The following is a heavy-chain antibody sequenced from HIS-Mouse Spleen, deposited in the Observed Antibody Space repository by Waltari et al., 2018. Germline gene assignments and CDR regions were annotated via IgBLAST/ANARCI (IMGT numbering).Heavy chain of an antibody. Sequence: EVQLVESGGGLVQPGRSLRLSCAASGFTFDAYAMHWVRQAPGKVVGWVSGISWNRGSIGYADSVKGRFTISRDNAKNSLYLQMNSLRAEDTALYYCAKGRQLKGYFDLWGRGTLVTVSS. J-gene: IGHJ2*01. V-gene: IGHV3-9*01. CDR2: ISWNRGSI. D-gene: IGHD5-18*01. CDR3: AKGRQLKGYFDL. CDR1: GFTFDAYA.